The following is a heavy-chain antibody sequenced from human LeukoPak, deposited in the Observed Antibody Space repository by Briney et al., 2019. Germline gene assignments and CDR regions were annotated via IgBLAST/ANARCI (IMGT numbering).Heavy chain of an antibody. J-gene: IGHJ5*02. Sequence: SETLSLTCAVSGGSFSGYNWTWIRQPPGKGLEWIGEINHSGRTNYNPSLKSRVIMSVDTSKNQFSLKLSSVTAADTAVYYCARPPGYCSDSRCPQSWFDPWGQGTLVTVSS. CDR1: GGSFSGYN. V-gene: IGHV4-34*01. CDR2: INHSGRT. D-gene: IGHD2-15*01. CDR3: ARPPGYCSDSRCPQSWFDP.